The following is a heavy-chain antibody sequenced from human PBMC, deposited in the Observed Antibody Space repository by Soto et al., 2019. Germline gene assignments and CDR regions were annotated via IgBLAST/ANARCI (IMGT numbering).Heavy chain of an antibody. CDR3: ATYYTGSGSYYRFDS. Sequence: VQLVQSGAEVKSPGASVKVSCRSSGYSFTTYGFSWVRQAPGRGLEWMGYNSGYGGITHYAEKFRGRVIMTTDTSTTTAYLDLRSLRSDDTAVYYCATYYTGSGSYYRFDSWGQGTLVTVSS. J-gene: IGHJ4*02. CDR1: GYSFTTYG. V-gene: IGHV1-18*01. D-gene: IGHD3-10*01. CDR2: NSGYGGIT.